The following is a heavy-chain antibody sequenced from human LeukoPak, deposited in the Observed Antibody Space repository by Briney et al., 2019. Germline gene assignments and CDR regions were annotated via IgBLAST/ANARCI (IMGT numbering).Heavy chain of an antibody. Sequence: PGGSLRLSCAASGFTFSSSAVSWVRQAPGKGLEWVSAISNNGGYTYYADSVQGRFTISRDNSKSTLRLQMNSLRAEDTAVYYCAKQLGYCSDGSCYFPYWGQGTLVTVSS. J-gene: IGHJ4*02. CDR3: AKQLGYCSDGSCYFPY. CDR1: GFTFSSSA. D-gene: IGHD2-15*01. CDR2: ISNNGGYT. V-gene: IGHV3-23*01.